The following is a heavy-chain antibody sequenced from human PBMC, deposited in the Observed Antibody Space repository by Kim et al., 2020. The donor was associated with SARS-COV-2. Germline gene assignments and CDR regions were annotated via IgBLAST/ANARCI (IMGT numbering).Heavy chain of an antibody. D-gene: IGHD3-16*01. CDR3: HWGSSIDY. V-gene: IGHV3-15*01. Sequence: GGSLRLSCAASGFTFSNAWMTWVRQAPGKGLEWVGGIKSKTDGGTTDYAAPVKGRFTISRDDSRNTLYLQINSLKTEDTAVYYCHWGSSIDYWGQGTLVTVSS. J-gene: IGHJ4*02. CDR2: IKSKTDGGTT. CDR1: GFTFSNAW.